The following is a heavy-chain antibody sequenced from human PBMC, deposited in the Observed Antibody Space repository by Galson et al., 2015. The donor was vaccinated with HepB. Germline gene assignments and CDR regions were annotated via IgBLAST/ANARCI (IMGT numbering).Heavy chain of an antibody. J-gene: IGHJ5*02. CDR1: GFTFSSYA. V-gene: IGHV3-23*01. D-gene: IGHD3-22*01. Sequence: SLRLSCAASGFTFSSYAMSWVRQAPGKGLEWVSAISGSGGSTYHADSVKGRFTISRDNSKNTLYLQMNGLRAEDTAVYYCTKDLPARYYDSSGYRHNNWFDPWGQGTLVTVSS. CDR2: ISGSGGST. CDR3: TKDLPARYYDSSGYRHNNWFDP.